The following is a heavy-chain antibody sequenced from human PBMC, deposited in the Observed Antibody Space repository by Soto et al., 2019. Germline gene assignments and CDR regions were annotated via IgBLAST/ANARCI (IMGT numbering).Heavy chain of an antibody. J-gene: IGHJ4*02. CDR1: GGSISSSNW. V-gene: IGHV4-4*02. CDR3: ARHGVSDILTGQPDY. D-gene: IGHD3-9*01. CDR2: IYHSGST. Sequence: SETLSLTCAVSGGSISSSNWWSWVRQPPGKGLEWIGEIYHSGSTNYSPSFQGQVTISADKSISTAYLQWSSLKASDTAMYYCARHGVSDILTGQPDYWGQGTLVTVS.